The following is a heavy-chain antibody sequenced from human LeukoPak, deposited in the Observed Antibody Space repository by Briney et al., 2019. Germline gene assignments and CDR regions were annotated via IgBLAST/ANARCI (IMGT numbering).Heavy chain of an antibody. CDR2: ISAYNGNT. CDR3: ARLGVATTGQMPYYYGMDV. V-gene: IGHV1-18*04. J-gene: IGHJ6*04. CDR1: GYTFTSYG. Sequence: ASVKVSCKASGYTFTSYGISWVRQAPGQGLEWMGWISAYNGNTNYAQKLQGRVTMTTDTSTSTAYMELRSLRSDDTAVYYCARLGVATTGQMPYYYGMDVWGKGTTVTASS. D-gene: IGHD5-12*01.